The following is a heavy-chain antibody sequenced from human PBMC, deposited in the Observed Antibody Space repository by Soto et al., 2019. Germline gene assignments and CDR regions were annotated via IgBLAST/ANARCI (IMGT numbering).Heavy chain of an antibody. CDR1: GFTFSSYS. V-gene: IGHV3-30-3*01. D-gene: IGHD6-19*01. CDR3: ARGAGITVAATSFDY. Sequence: QVQLVESGGGVVQRGRSLRLSCAASGFTFSSYSMHWVRQAPGKGLEWVAVISYDGSNKYYADSVKGRFTISRDNSKNTLYLQMNSLRAEDTAVYYCARGAGITVAATSFDYWGQGTLVTVSS. CDR2: ISYDGSNK. J-gene: IGHJ4*02.